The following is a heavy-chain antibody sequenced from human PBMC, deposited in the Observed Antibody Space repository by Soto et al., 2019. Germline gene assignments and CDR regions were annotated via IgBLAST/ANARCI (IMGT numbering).Heavy chain of an antibody. CDR2: IYYSGST. CDR1: GGSVSSGSYF. CDR3: ARDGPSGSYYLDYYYYATDV. D-gene: IGHD1-26*01. V-gene: IGHV4-61*01. J-gene: IGHJ6*02. Sequence: SETLSLTCTVSGGSVSSGSYFWTWIRQPPGKGLEWIGDIYYSGSTNYNPSLKSRVTISVDTSKNQFSLILSSVTAADTAVYYCARDGPSGSYYLDYYYYATDVWGQGTTVTVSS.